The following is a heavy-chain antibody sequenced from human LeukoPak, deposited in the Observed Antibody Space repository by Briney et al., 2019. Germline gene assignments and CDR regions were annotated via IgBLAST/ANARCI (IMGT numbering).Heavy chain of an antibody. CDR2: ISDTGKT. Sequence: PSETLSLTCNVSGASLSSYYWGWIRQSPGKGLEWPGYISDTGKTDYNPSLKSRGTLSLDMSKNQFSLRLTSVTAADTAVYYCVTGYYEPFDNWGQGTLVFVSS. D-gene: IGHD3-3*01. CDR1: GASLSSYY. J-gene: IGHJ4*02. CDR3: VTGYYEPFDN. V-gene: IGHV4-59*01.